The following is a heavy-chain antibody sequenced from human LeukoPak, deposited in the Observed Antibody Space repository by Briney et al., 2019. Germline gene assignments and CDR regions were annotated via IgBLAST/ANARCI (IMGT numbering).Heavy chain of an antibody. CDR1: GFIFSSYI. Sequence: GGSLRLSCAASGFIFSSYIMNWVRQAPGKGLEWVSSISSSSSYIYYADSVKGRFTISRDNAKNSLYLQMNSLRAEDTAVYYCARGLYSSSLIDYWGQGTLVTVSS. J-gene: IGHJ4*02. CDR2: ISSSSSYI. D-gene: IGHD6-13*01. CDR3: ARGLYSSSLIDY. V-gene: IGHV3-21*01.